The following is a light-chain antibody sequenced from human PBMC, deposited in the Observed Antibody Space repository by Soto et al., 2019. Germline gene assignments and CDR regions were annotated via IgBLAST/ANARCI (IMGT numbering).Light chain of an antibody. V-gene: IGLV1-40*01. CDR3: CSFEDSLTWV. CDR2: GNT. CDR1: SSNIGAGYD. J-gene: IGLJ3*02. Sequence: QSVLTQPPSVSGAPGQRVTISCTGNSSNIGAGYDVHWYQQLPGTAPKLLIYGNTNRPSGVPDRFSGSKSGTSASLAITGLQAEDEADYYCCSFEDSLTWVFGGGTKLTVL.